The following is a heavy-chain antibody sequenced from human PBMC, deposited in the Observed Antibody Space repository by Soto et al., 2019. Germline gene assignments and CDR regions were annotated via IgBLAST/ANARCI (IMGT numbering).Heavy chain of an antibody. Sequence: SGTLSLTCAVSGYSINSGYYWGWIRQPPGKGLEGIGHTHYSGTTYYKPSLKTRVTLSRDTSMNQFSLILRSVTAEDKAVYYCTSGRGISRPDSWGQGTLVTVS. CDR1: GYSINSGYY. D-gene: IGHD3-16*02. CDR2: THYSGTT. J-gene: IGHJ5*01. CDR3: TSGRGISRPDS. V-gene: IGHV4-38-2*01.